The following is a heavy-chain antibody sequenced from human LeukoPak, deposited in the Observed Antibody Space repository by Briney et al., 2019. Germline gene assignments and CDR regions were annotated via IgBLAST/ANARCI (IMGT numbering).Heavy chain of an antibody. CDR3: ARQGVVGATGFDF. V-gene: IGHV4-39*01. J-gene: IGHJ4*02. CDR2: IYYSGST. Sequence: SETLSLTCSASGGSISEISYSWGWIRQPPGKRLEWIGNIYYSGSTNNNPSLESRVVISVDTSRNQFSLTLTSVTATDTAVYYCARQGVVGATGFDFWGQGFLVTVSS. CDR1: GGSISEISYS. D-gene: IGHD1-26*01.